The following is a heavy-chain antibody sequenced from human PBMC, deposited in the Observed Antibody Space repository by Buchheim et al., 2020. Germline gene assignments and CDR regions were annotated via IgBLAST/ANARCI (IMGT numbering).Heavy chain of an antibody. CDR3: ARESTGYSSGWYFDY. D-gene: IGHD6-19*01. Sequence: QVQLVESGGGVVQPGRSLRLSCAASGFTFSSYAMHWVRQAPGKGLEWVAVISYDGSNKYYADSVKGRFTISRDNSKKTLFLQMNSLRAEDTALYYCARESTGYSSGWYFDYWGQGTL. V-gene: IGHV3-30-3*01. CDR1: GFTFSSYA. CDR2: ISYDGSNK. J-gene: IGHJ4*02.